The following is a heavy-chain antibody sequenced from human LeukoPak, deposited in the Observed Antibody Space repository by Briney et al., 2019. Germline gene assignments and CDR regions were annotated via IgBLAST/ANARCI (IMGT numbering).Heavy chain of an antibody. Sequence: SGTLSLTCTVSGDSINSLDLWSWVRQPPGKGLEWIGEMYLSGTTHSNPSVKSRVTISIDKSKNQFFLNLSSVTAADTAVYYCAGLVGRYSSGLYYYYFDYWGQGTLVTVSS. CDR2: MYLSGTT. J-gene: IGHJ4*02. CDR3: AGLVGRYSSGLYYYYFDY. V-gene: IGHV4-4*02. CDR1: GDSINSLDL. D-gene: IGHD3-22*01.